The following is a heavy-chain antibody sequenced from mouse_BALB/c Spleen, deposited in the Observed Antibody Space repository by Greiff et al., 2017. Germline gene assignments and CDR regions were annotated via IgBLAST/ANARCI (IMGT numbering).Heavy chain of an antibody. Sequence: EVMLVESGGGLVKPGGSLKLSCAASGFTFSSYAMSWVRQTPEKRLEWVASISSGGSTYYPDSVKGRFTISRDNARNILYLQMSSLRSEDTAMYYCARWLRRGFDYWGQGTTLTVSS. V-gene: IGHV5-6-5*01. J-gene: IGHJ2*01. D-gene: IGHD2-2*01. CDR2: ISSGGST. CDR3: ARWLRRGFDY. CDR1: GFTFSSYA.